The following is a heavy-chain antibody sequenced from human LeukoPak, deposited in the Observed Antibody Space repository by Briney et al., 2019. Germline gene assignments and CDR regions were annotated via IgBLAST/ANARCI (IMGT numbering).Heavy chain of an antibody. CDR1: GGTFSSYA. J-gene: IGHJ6*03. CDR3: ATDNWNYRPKRVYMDV. D-gene: IGHD1-7*01. Sequence: SVKVSCKASGGTFSSYAISWVRQAPGQGLEWMGGIIPIFGTANYAQKFQGRVTITTDESTSTAYMELGSLRSEDTAVYYCATDNWNYRPKRVYMDVWGKGTTVTVSS. V-gene: IGHV1-69*05. CDR2: IIPIFGTA.